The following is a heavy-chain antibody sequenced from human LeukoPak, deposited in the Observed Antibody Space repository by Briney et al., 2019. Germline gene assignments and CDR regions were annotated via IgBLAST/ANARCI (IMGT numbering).Heavy chain of an antibody. CDR2: IYYSGST. CDR3: AREGSYDFWSGYVFDP. V-gene: IGHV4-61*01. CDR1: GGSVSSGSYY. J-gene: IGHJ5*02. Sequence: SETLSLTCTVSGGSVSSGSYYWSWIRQPPGKGLEWIGYIYYSGSTNYNPSLKSRVTISVDTSKNQFSLKLSSVTAADTAVYYCAREGSYDFWSGYVFDPWGQGTLVTVSS. D-gene: IGHD3-3*01.